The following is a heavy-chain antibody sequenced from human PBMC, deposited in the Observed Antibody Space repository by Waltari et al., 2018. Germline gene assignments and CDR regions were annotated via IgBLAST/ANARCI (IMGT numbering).Heavy chain of an antibody. CDR3: RVVQVPAATLGSYYFDMDV. D-gene: IGHD2-2*01. CDR1: GGSIRSSSYY. Sequence: QLQLQESGPGLVKPSETLSLTCTVSGGSIRSSSYYWGWIRQPPGKGLEWIGTIYYSGTTYYNPSLKSRVTISVDTSKNQFSLKVSSVTAADRAVYYCRVVQVPAATLGSYYFDMDVWGRGTTVTVSS. CDR2: IYYSGTT. V-gene: IGHV4-39*01. J-gene: IGHJ6*03.